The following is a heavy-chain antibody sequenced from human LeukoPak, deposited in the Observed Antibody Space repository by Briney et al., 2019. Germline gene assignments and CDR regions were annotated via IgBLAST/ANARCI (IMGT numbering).Heavy chain of an antibody. CDR1: GFTFSSYS. CDR2: IKQDGSEK. J-gene: IGHJ4*02. CDR3: ARERGGGPSGSYLDY. D-gene: IGHD1-26*01. V-gene: IGHV3-7*03. Sequence: GGSLRLSCAASGFTFSSYSMNWVRRAPGKGLEWVANIKQDGSEKYYVDSVKGRFTISRDNAKNSLYLQMNSLRAEDTALYYCARERGGGPSGSYLDYWGQGTLVTVSS.